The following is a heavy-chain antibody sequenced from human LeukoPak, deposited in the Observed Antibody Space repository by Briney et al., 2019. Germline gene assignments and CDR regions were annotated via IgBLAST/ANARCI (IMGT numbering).Heavy chain of an antibody. CDR2: ISGSGGST. J-gene: IGHJ3*02. CDR1: GVNFSSYW. CDR3: AKGRDVLLWFGDVFDI. V-gene: IGHV3-23*01. D-gene: IGHD3-10*01. Sequence: PGRSLRPSCAVSGVNFSSYWMSWVRQAPGKVLEWVSAISGSGGSTYYADSVKGRFTISRDNSKNTLYLQMNSLRAEDTAVYYCAKGRDVLLWFGDVFDIWGQGTMVTVSS.